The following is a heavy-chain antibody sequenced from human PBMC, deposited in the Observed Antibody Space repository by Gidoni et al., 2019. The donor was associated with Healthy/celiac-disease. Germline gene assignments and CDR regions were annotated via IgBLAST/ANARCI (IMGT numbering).Heavy chain of an antibody. D-gene: IGHD1-26*01. CDR2: FDPEDGET. J-gene: IGHJ4*02. CDR3: ATVLNVRGIVGATTNYYFDY. Sequence: QVQLVQSGAEVKKPGASVKVSCKVSGYTLTELSMHWVRQAPGKGLEWMGGFDPEDGETIYAQKFQGRVTMTEDTSTDTAYMELSSLRSEDTAVYYCATVLNVRGIVGATTNYYFDYWGQGTLVTVSS. CDR1: GYTLTELS. V-gene: IGHV1-24*01.